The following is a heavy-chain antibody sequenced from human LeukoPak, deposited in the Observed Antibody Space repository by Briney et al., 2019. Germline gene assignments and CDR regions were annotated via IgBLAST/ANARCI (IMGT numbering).Heavy chain of an antibody. J-gene: IGHJ4*02. Sequence: GGSLRLSCAVSGFSVSNYGMHWVRQAPGKGLEWVSFIESNGNVRYYADSAKGRFTISRDNSKNTLYLQINSLRAEDTALYYCAKDFWRDSPDWGQGTLVTVSS. D-gene: IGHD3-3*01. CDR1: GFSVSNYG. V-gene: IGHV3-30*02. CDR3: AKDFWRDSPD. CDR2: IESNGNVR.